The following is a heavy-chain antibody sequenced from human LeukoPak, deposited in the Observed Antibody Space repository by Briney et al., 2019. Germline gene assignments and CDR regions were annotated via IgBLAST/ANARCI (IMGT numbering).Heavy chain of an antibody. CDR3: ARGVTIFGVVIKYYFDY. CDR2: IYTSGST. J-gene: IGHJ4*02. CDR1: GGSISSGSYY. Sequence: SETLSLTCTVSGGSISSGSYYWSWIRQPAGKGLEWIGRIYTSGSTNYNPSPKSRVTISVDTSKNQFSLKLSSVTAADTAVYYCARGVTIFGVVIKYYFDYWGQGPRSPSPQ. D-gene: IGHD3-3*01. V-gene: IGHV4-61*02.